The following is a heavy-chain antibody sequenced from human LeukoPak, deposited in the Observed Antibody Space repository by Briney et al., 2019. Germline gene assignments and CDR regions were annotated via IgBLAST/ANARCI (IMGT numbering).Heavy chain of an antibody. CDR3: ARAADVLLWFGDHIDY. CDR1: GGSISSGSYY. V-gene: IGHV4-61*02. CDR2: IYTSGST. Sequence: KPSETLSLTCTVSGGSISSGSYYWSWIRQPAGKGLEWIGRIYTSGSTNYNPSLKSRVTISVDTSKNQFSLKLSSVTAADTAVYYCARAADVLLWFGDHIDYWGQGTLVTVSS. J-gene: IGHJ4*02. D-gene: IGHD3-10*01.